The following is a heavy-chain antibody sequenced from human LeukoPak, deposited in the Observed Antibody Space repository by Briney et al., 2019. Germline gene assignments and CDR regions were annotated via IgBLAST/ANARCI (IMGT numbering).Heavy chain of an antibody. V-gene: IGHV1-24*01. CDR2: FDPEDGET. Sequence: ASVKVSCKVSGYTLTELSMHWVRQAPGKGLEWKGGFDPEDGETIYAQKFQGRVTMTEDTSTDTAYMELSSLRSEDTAVYYCATYGSGSPSTGMDVWGQGTTVTVSS. CDR3: ATYGSGSPSTGMDV. D-gene: IGHD3-10*01. CDR1: GYTLTELS. J-gene: IGHJ6*02.